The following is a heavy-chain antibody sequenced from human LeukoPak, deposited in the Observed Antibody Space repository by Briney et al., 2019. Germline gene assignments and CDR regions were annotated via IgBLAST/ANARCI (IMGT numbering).Heavy chain of an antibody. V-gene: IGHV4-34*01. CDR3: ARGGRKTDIGVAGSIDL. J-gene: IGHJ3*01. Sequence: PSETLSLTCAVYRGSFIGYYWSWIRQPPGKGLEWIADINQNGMTNYNPSLKSRVTMSVDSSKKQFSLMLTSVTAADTAVYYCARGGRKTDIGVAGSIDLWGQGTLVSVSS. CDR2: INQNGMT. D-gene: IGHD2-15*01. CDR1: RGSFIGYY.